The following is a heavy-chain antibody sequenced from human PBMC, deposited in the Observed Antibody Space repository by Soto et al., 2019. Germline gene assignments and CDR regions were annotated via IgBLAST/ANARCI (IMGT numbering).Heavy chain of an antibody. Sequence: QVQLVQSGAEVKKPGSSVKVSCKASGGTFSSYAISWVRQAPGQGLEWMGGIIPIFGTANYAQKFQGRVRITADESTSPAYMELSSLRSEDTAVYYCASEGSHVALDYWGQGTLVTVSS. J-gene: IGHJ4*02. CDR3: ASEGSHVALDY. D-gene: IGHD2-15*01. CDR1: GGTFSSYA. CDR2: IIPIFGTA. V-gene: IGHV1-69*12.